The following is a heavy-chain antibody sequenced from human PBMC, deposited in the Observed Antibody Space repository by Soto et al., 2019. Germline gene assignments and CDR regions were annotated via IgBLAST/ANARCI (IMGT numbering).Heavy chain of an antibody. CDR1: GGSISSGGYS. D-gene: IGHD2-2*01. Sequence: LTCAVSGGSISSGGYSWSWIRQPPGKGLEWIGYIYHSGSTYYNPSLKSRVAISVDRSKNQFSLKLSSVTAADTAVYYCARVPDRWGQGTLVTVSS. CDR3: ARVPDR. J-gene: IGHJ5*02. V-gene: IGHV4-30-2*01. CDR2: IYHSGST.